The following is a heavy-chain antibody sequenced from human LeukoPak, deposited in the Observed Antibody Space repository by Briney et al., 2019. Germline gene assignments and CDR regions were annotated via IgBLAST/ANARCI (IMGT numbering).Heavy chain of an antibody. V-gene: IGHV3-9*01. CDR1: GFIFDDYA. J-gene: IGHJ4*02. Sequence: PGGSLRLSCAAPGFIFDDYAIHWVRQPPGKGLEWVSGISWNSGSIGYADSVKGRFTISRDNAKNSLYLQMNSLRAEDTALYYCARAIGVTCISTSCYSFDYWGQGTLVTVSS. CDR2: ISWNSGSI. D-gene: IGHD2-2*02. CDR3: ARAIGVTCISTSCYSFDY.